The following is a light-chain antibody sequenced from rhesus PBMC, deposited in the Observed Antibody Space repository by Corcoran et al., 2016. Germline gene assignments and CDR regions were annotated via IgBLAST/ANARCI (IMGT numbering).Light chain of an antibody. CDR1: SSDIGGYNY. Sequence: QAALTQPPSVSGSPGQSVTISCTGTSSDIGGYNYVSWYQQHPGKAPKLMIYDGSKRPSGVSDRFSGSKSGNTAYLTISGLQAEDEADYYCSSYAGSNTSIFGAGTRLTVL. CDR3: SSYAGSNTSI. V-gene: IGLV2-23*01. CDR2: DGS. J-gene: IGLJ1*01.